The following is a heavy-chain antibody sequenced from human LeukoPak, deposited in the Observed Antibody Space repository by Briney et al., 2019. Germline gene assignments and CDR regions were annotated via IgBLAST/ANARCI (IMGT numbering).Heavy chain of an antibody. Sequence: ASVKVSCKAFGYTFTSYGISWVRQAPGQGLEWMGWISAYNGNTNYAQKLQGRVAMTTDTSTSTAYMELRSLRSDDTAVYYCARNYDILTGYYPFDYWGQGTLVTVST. D-gene: IGHD3-9*01. CDR3: ARNYDILTGYYPFDY. J-gene: IGHJ4*02. V-gene: IGHV1-18*04. CDR2: ISAYNGNT. CDR1: GYTFTSYG.